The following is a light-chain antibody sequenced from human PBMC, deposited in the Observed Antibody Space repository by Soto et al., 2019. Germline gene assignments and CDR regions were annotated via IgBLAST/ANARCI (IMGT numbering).Light chain of an antibody. Sequence: QSVLTQPASVSGSPEQSITISCTGTSGDIGTYNLVSWYQQYPGKAPQLMIYEVSKRPSGVPDRFSGSKSGNTASLTVSGLQPEDEADYYCSSYAGSNKSVFGTGTKVTVL. V-gene: IGLV2-14*02. CDR1: SGDIGTYNL. J-gene: IGLJ1*01. CDR3: SSYAGSNKSV. CDR2: EVS.